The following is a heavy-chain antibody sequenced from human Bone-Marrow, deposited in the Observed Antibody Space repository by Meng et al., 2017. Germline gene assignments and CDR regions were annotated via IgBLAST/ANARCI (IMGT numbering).Heavy chain of an antibody. CDR3: ARGRYSSSWYEPPHYYYYGMDV. CDR2: ISAYNGNT. J-gene: IGHJ6*02. CDR1: GYTFTSYG. V-gene: IGHV1-18*01. D-gene: IGHD6-13*01. Sequence: ASVKVSCKASGYTFTSYGIIWVRQAPGQGLEWMGWISAYNGNTNYAQKLQGRVTMTTDTSTSTAYMELRSLRSDDTAVYYCARGRYSSSWYEPPHYYYYGMDVWGQGTTVTVSS.